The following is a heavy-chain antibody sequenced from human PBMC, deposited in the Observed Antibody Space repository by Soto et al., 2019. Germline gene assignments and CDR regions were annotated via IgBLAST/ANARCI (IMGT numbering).Heavy chain of an antibody. Sequence: SETLSLTCAVYGGSFSGYYWSWIRQPPGKGLEWIGEINHSGSTNYNPSLKSRVTISVDTSKNQFSLKLSSVTAADTAVYYCARPRIAAAGYNWFDPWGQGTLVTVSS. V-gene: IGHV4-34*01. CDR2: INHSGST. CDR1: GGSFSGYY. D-gene: IGHD6-13*01. J-gene: IGHJ5*02. CDR3: ARPRIAAAGYNWFDP.